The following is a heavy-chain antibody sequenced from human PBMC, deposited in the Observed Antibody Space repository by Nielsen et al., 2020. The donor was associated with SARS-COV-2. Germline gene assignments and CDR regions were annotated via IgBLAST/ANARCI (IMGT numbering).Heavy chain of an antibody. J-gene: IGHJ4*02. CDR2: IRTSGGTT. V-gene: IGHV3-23*01. D-gene: IGHD6-13*01. CDR1: GFTFSDYA. CDR3: VRDMWLATAGTYFDY. Sequence: GGSLRLSCAASGFTFSDYAMAWVRQAPGKGLEWVSAIRTSGGTTYYADSVKGRCTISRDNSKNPLYLQMNSLRVEDTAVYYCVRDMWLATAGTYFDYWGQGTLVTVSS.